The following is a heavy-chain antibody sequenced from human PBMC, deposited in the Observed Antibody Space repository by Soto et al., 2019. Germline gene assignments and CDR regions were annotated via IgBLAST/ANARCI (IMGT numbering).Heavy chain of an antibody. Sequence: QVQLVQSGAEEKKPGASVKVSCKASGYTFTSYAMHWVRQAPGQRLEWMGWINAGNGNTKYSQKFQGIVPITRDTSASPAYMELSSLRSEDTAVYYCASALIVGATTGLAYWGQGTLVTVSS. D-gene: IGHD1-26*01. CDR3: ASALIVGATTGLAY. CDR1: GYTFTSYA. CDR2: INAGNGNT. J-gene: IGHJ4*02. V-gene: IGHV1-3*05.